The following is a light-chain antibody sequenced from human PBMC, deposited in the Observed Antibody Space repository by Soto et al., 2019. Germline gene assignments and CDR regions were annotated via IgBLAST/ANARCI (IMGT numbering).Light chain of an antibody. CDR2: EVS. CDR1: SSDVGGYDY. Sequence: QSVLTQPPSASGSPGQSVTISCTGTSSDVGGYDYVSWYKQHPGKAHKLMIYEVSKRPSGVPDRFSGSKSGNTAALTFSGLQAEDEADYYCSSYVGTDSYVFGTGTKVTVL. CDR3: SSYVGTDSYV. J-gene: IGLJ1*01. V-gene: IGLV2-8*01.